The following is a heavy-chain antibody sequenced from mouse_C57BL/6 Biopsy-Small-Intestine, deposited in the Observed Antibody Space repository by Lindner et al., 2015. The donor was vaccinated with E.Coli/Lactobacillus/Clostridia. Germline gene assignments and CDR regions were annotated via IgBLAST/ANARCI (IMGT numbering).Heavy chain of an antibody. CDR1: GFTFSSYA. D-gene: IGHD2-4*01. CDR3: AREEFNYDDAY. CDR2: ISDGGSYT. J-gene: IGHJ3*01. Sequence: VQLQESGGGFVKPGGSLKLSCAASGFTFSSYAMSWVRQTPEKRLEWVATISDGGSYTYYPDNVKGRFTISRDNAKNNLYLQMSHLKSEDTAMYYCAREEFNYDDAYWGQGTLVTVSA. V-gene: IGHV5-4*01.